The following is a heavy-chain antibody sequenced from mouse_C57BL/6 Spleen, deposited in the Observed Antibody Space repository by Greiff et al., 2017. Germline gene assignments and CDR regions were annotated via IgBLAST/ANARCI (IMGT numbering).Heavy chain of an antibody. J-gene: IGHJ4*01. CDR3: ARNYYGSRFYAMDY. CDR2: IWSGGST. V-gene: IGHV2-2*01. Sequence: QVQLKQSGPGLVQPSQSLSITCTVSGFSLTSYGVHWVRQSPGKGLEWLGVIWSGGSTDYNAAFISRLSISKDNSKSQVFFKMNSLQADDTAIYYCARNYYGSRFYAMDYWGQGTSVTVSS. CDR1: GFSLTSYG. D-gene: IGHD1-1*01.